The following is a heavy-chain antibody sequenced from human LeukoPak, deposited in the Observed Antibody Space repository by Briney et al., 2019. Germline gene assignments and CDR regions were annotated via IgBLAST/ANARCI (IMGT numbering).Heavy chain of an antibody. CDR3: AKDEEGGWYPSGAFDI. J-gene: IGHJ3*02. CDR2: ISWNRGST. V-gene: IGHV3-9*01. Sequence: GRSLRLSCAASGFTFDDYAMHWVRQAPGKGLEWVSGISWNRGSTGYADSVKDRFTISRDNAKNSLYLQMNSLRAEDTALYYCAKDEEGGWYPSGAFDIWGQGTMVTVSS. D-gene: IGHD6-19*01. CDR1: GFTFDDYA.